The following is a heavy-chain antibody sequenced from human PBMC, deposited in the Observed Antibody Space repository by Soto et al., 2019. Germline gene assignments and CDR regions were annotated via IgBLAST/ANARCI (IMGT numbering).Heavy chain of an antibody. CDR2: IYWNDVK. CDR3: ARSAIYTSTSFYFDQ. Sequence: SGPTLVNPTQTLTLTCTFSGFSLTTSGVGVGWIRQPPGKALEWLALIYWNDVKRYSPSLKSRLTITKDTSKNQVVLTVTNMDPVDTATYSCARSAIYTSTSFYFDQWGQGTPVTVSS. J-gene: IGHJ4*02. V-gene: IGHV2-5*01. D-gene: IGHD6-13*01. CDR1: GFSLTTSGVG.